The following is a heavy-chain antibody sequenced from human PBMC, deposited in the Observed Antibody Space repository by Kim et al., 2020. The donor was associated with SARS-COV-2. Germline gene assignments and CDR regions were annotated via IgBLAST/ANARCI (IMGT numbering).Heavy chain of an antibody. V-gene: IGHV4-59*08. D-gene: IGHD3-10*01. CDR3: ARHSPMVRGAQDY. J-gene: IGHJ4*02. Sequence: SNPSLNSGVTISVDTAKNHFSLKLSSVTAADTAVYYCARHSPMVRGAQDYWGQGTLVTVSS.